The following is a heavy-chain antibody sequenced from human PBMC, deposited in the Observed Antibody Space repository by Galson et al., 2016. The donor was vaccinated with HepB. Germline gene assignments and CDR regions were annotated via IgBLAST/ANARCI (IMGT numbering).Heavy chain of an antibody. CDR1: GDSISSTNFF. D-gene: IGHD6-13*01. CDR3: TRERWPADY. Sequence: SETLSLTCTVSGDSISSTNFFWGWIRQPPGKGLEWIGSVYYTGSTYYNPSLKSRVTISADTSKNQFSLHLRSVTAADTAVYYCTRERWPADYWGQGTLVAVSS. CDR2: VYYTGST. J-gene: IGHJ4*02. V-gene: IGHV4-39*02.